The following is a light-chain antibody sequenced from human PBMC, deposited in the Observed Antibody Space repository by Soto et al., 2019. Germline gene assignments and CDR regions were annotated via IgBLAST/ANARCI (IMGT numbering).Light chain of an antibody. V-gene: IGKV1-5*01. J-gene: IGKJ1*01. CDR3: QQYSIYWT. Sequence: GDRVTITCRASQTINNNLAWYQQKPGEAPKLLISDASILESGVSSRFSGGGSGTEYTLTITSLQPDDFATYYCQQYSIYWTFGQGTKVEVK. CDR2: DAS. CDR1: QTINNN.